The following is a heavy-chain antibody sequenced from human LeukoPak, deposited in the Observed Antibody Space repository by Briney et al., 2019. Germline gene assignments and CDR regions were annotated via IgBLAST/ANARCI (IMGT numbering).Heavy chain of an antibody. D-gene: IGHD3-10*01. V-gene: IGHV1-18*04. CDR1: GYTFTGYY. CDR2: ISAYSGNT. J-gene: IGHJ4*02. Sequence: ASVKVSCKASGYTFTGYYMHWVRQAPGQGLEWMGWISAYSGNTNNAQKLRGRVTMTTDTSTSTAYMELRSLRSDDTAVYYCARVAYASGNYFDYWGQGTLVTVSS. CDR3: ARVAYASGNYFDY.